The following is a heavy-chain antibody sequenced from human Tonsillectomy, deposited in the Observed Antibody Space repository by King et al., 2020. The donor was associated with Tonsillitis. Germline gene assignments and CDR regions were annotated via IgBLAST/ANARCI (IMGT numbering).Heavy chain of an antibody. J-gene: IGHJ4*02. CDR2: IRYDGSNK. CDR1: GFTFSRFG. D-gene: IGHD5-24*01. CDR3: ANSLGMATFDK. V-gene: IGHV3-30*02. Sequence: QLVQSGGGVVQPGGSLRLSCAASGFTFSRFGMHWVRQAPGKGLEWVTFIRYDGSNKYYADSVKGRFTISRDNSKSTLFLQMSGLTVEDTAMYYCANSLGMATFDKWGQGTLVTVSS.